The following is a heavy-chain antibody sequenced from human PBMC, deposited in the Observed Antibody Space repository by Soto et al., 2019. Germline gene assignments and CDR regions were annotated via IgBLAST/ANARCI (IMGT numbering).Heavy chain of an antibody. V-gene: IGHV3-21*01. CDR1: GFTFSSYS. J-gene: IGHJ4*02. D-gene: IGHD5-18*01. CDR3: ARDINPDRGYSYGYLRY. CDR2: ISSSSSYI. Sequence: GGSLRLSCAASGFTFSSYSMNWVRQAPGKGLEWVSSISSSSSYIYYADSVKGRFTISRDNAKNSLYLQMNSLRAEDTAVYYCARDINPDRGYSYGYLRYWGQGTLVTVSS.